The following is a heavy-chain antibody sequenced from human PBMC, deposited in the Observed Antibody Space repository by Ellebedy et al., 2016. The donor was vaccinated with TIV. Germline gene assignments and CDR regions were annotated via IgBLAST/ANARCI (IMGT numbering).Heavy chain of an antibody. J-gene: IGHJ4*02. CDR2: ISGSGGST. D-gene: IGHD5-18*01. CDR1: GFTFSSYA. CDR3: AKDIRGYSYGTFDY. Sequence: GESLKISCAASGFTFSSYAMSWVRQAPGKGLEWVSAISGSGGSTYYADSVKGRFTISRDNSKNTLYLQMNSLRAEDTALYYCAKDIRGYSYGTFDYWGQGTLVTVSS. V-gene: IGHV3-23*01.